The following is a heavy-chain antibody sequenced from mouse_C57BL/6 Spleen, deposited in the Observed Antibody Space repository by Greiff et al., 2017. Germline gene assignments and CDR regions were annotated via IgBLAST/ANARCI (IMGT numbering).Heavy chain of an antibody. CDR1: GYTFTSYW. J-gene: IGHJ3*01. D-gene: IGHD2-4*01. Sequence: QVQLKQPGAELVKPGASVTLSCKASGYTFTSYWMHWVKQRPGQGLEWIGMIHPNSGSTNYNEKFKSKATLTVDKSSSTAYMQLSSLTSEDSAVYYCARGDYDYGAYWGQGTLVTVSA. CDR3: ARGDYDYGAY. CDR2: IHPNSGST. V-gene: IGHV1-64*01.